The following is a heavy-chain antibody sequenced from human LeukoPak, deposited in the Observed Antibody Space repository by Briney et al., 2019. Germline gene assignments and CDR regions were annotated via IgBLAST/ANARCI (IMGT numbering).Heavy chain of an antibody. D-gene: IGHD5-18*01. J-gene: IGHJ4*02. CDR3: ARDGVYSYGLLRFDY. CDR1: GYTFTSYG. CDR2: ISAYNGNT. V-gene: IGHV1-18*01. Sequence: ASVKVSCKASGYTFTSYGISWVRQAPGQGLEWMGWISAYNGNTNYAQKLQGRVTMTTDTSASTAYMGLRSLRSDDTAVYYCARDGVYSYGLLRFDYWGQGTLVTVSS.